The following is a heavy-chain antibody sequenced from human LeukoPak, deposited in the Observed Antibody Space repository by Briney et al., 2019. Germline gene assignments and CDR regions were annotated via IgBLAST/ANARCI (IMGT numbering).Heavy chain of an antibody. CDR1: GFTFSSYA. Sequence: HPGRSLRLSCAASGFTFSSYAMHWVRRAPGKGLEWVAVISYDGSNKYYADSEKGRFTISRDNSKNTLYLQMNSLRAEDTAVYYCARAAGGYRGYFDYWGQGTLVTVSS. CDR3: ARAAGGYRGYFDY. D-gene: IGHD5-12*01. V-gene: IGHV3-30*04. J-gene: IGHJ4*02. CDR2: ISYDGSNK.